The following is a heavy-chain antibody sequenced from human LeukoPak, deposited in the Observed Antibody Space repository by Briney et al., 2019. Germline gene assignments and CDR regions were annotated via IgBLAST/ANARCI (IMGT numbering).Heavy chain of an antibody. CDR1: GFSFNTYS. CDR2: ISDSGDTI. J-gene: IGHJ3*02. D-gene: IGHD1-14*01. Sequence: GGSLRLSCAASGFSFNTYSMNWVRQAPGKGLEWISYISDSGDTIYSADSVKGRFTISGNNAENSLFLHMSSLRADDTAMYYCAREPTRINLLTYGPWDAYDIWGQGTMVTVSS. V-gene: IGHV3-48*04. CDR3: AREPTRINLLTYGPWDAYDI.